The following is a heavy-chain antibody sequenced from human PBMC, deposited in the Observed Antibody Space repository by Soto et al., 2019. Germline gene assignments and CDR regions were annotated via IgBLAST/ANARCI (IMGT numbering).Heavy chain of an antibody. CDR1: GGSISSGGYY. J-gene: IGHJ4*02. CDR3: ARDLGSEQWFFDS. V-gene: IGHV4-31*03. D-gene: IGHD3-22*01. CDR2: ISYSGST. Sequence: LSLTCTVSGGSISSGGYYWSWIRQHPGKGLEWIGYISYSGSTYYNPSLKSRVTMSVDTSKNQFSLKLTSVTAADTAVYYCARDLGSEQWFFDSWGQGSLVTVSS.